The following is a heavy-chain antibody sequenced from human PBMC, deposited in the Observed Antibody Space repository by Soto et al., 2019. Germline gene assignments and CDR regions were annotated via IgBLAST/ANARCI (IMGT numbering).Heavy chain of an antibody. V-gene: IGHV1-8*01. CDR3: ASYVRSYYNGMDV. D-gene: IGHD3-16*01. Sequence: QVQLVQSGAEVKKPGASVKVSCKASGYTFSSHDINWVRQATGQGLERMGWTNPNSGNTGYAQKFQGRVTMTRNTSISTAYMELSSLRSEDMAVYYCASYVRSYYNGMDVWGQGTTVTVSS. CDR1: GYTFSSHD. CDR2: TNPNSGNT. J-gene: IGHJ6*02.